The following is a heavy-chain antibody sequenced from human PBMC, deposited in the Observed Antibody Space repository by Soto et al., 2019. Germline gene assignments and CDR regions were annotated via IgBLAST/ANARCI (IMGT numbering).Heavy chain of an antibody. J-gene: IGHJ4*02. V-gene: IGHV3-23*01. D-gene: IGHD3-10*01. CDR3: AKFKAGTYEKYHFDY. CDR2: ITYDGVCT. Sequence: EVQLLESGGGLVQPGGSLRLSCAASGFTFSGYAMSLVRQASGKGLELVAGITYDGVCTYYADSVKGRFSISRDNSKNTLYLQMNGLRAEDTALYYCAKFKAGTYEKYHFDYWGQGTLVTVSS. CDR1: GFTFSGYA.